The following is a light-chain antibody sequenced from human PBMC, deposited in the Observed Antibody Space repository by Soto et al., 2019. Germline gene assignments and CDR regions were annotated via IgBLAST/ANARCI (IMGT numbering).Light chain of an antibody. CDR2: GAS. CDR1: QSITSXF. V-gene: IGKV3-20*01. CDR3: QQYENSPIT. Sequence: PGERASLACGASQSITSXFLAXYQXKXGXXXRXXXYGASSRATGIPDRFSGTGYETDFTLTINRLEPEDFAVYYCQQYENSPITFGQGKRLEIK. J-gene: IGKJ5*01.